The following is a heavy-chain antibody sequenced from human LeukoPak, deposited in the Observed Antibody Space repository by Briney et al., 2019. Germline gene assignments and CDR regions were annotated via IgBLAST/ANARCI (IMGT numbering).Heavy chain of an antibody. Sequence: PSQTLSLTCTVAGGSISSYYWSWIRQPAGKGLEWIGRIYTSGSTNYNPSLKSRVTMSVDTSKNQFSLKLSSVTAADTAVYYCARDRSSGWHFDYWGQGTLVTVSS. CDR2: IYTSGST. J-gene: IGHJ4*02. CDR1: GGSISSYY. V-gene: IGHV4-4*07. D-gene: IGHD6-19*01. CDR3: ARDRSSGWHFDY.